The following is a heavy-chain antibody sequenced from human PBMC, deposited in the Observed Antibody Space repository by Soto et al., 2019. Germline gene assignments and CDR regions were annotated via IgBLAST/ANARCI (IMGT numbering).Heavy chain of an antibody. CDR1: GGTFSSYA. Sequence: QVQLVQSGAEVKKPGSSVKVSCKASGGTFSSYAISWVRQAPGQVLEWMGGIIPIVGTANYAQKFHCRVTITANKSTNTAYMERSSLRAEDTAVYYSARFGRGGWSGYYTGSWFDPWGQGTQDTVSS. D-gene: IGHD3-3*01. CDR3: ARFGRGGWSGYYTGSWFDP. CDR2: IIPIVGTA. J-gene: IGHJ5*02. V-gene: IGHV1-69*06.